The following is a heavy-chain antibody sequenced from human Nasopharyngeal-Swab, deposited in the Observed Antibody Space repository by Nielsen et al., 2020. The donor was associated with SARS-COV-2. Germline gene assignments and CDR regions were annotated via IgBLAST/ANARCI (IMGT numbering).Heavy chain of an antibody. CDR1: GFIFGDYA. Sequence: GESLKISCTASGFIFGDYAMSWVRQAPGKGLEWVGFIRSKAYGGTTEYAASVKGRFTISRDDSKSIAYLQMNSLKTEDPAVYYCSREVSYGSGSPFPVYYYYGMDVWGQGTTVTVSS. D-gene: IGHD3-10*01. J-gene: IGHJ6*02. V-gene: IGHV3-49*04. CDR2: IRSKAYGGTT. CDR3: SREVSYGSGSPFPVYYYYGMDV.